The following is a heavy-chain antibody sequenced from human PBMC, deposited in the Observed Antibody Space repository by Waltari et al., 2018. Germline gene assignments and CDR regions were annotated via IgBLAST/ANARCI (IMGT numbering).Heavy chain of an antibody. CDR2: IYHSGST. V-gene: IGHV4-38-2*01. CDR1: GYSISSGYY. J-gene: IGHJ4*02. D-gene: IGHD6-13*01. Sequence: QVQLQESGPGLVKPSETLSLTCAVSGYSISSGYYWGWIRQPPGKGLEWIGSIYHSGSTHYNPSLKSRVTIAVDTSKNQFSLKLSSVTAADTAVYYCARGYSSSWYGYWGQGTLVTVSS. CDR3: ARGYSSSWYGY.